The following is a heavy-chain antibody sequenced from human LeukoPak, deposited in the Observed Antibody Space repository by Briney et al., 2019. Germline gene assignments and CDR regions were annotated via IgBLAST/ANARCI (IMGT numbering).Heavy chain of an antibody. V-gene: IGHV3-48*03. CDR1: GFTFSTYE. CDR2: ISSTGYTV. Sequence: PGGSLRLSCAVSGFTFSTYEMNWVRQAPGKGLEWVAYISSTGYTVYYTDSVTGQFTISRDDAKNSVYLQMNSLRVEDTAVYYCARDGLSVWSSDVWGQGTMVTVSS. CDR3: ARDGLSVWSSDV. D-gene: IGHD2-8*02. J-gene: IGHJ3*01.